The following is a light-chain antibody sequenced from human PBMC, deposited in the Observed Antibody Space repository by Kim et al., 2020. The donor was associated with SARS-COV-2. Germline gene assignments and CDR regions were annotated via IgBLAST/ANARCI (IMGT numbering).Light chain of an antibody. Sequence: DIQMTQSPSSLSASVGGRVTITCRASQSISTFLNWYQQKPGKAPKLLIYDATTLQSGVPPRFSGSGSVTDFTLTISRLQPEDLATYFCDNNFTTPITFGQGTRREIK. J-gene: IGKJ5*01. CDR1: QSISTF. CDR2: DAT. V-gene: IGKV1-39*01. CDR3: DNNFTTPIT.